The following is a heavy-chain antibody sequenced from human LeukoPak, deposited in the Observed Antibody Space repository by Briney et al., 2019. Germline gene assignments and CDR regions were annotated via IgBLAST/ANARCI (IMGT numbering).Heavy chain of an antibody. CDR2: INQHGNET. J-gene: IGHJ4*02. V-gene: IGHV3-7*01. CDR3: ARDYGDF. D-gene: IGHD3-10*01. Sequence: GGSLRLSCEPSEFTFSNSRMSWVRQAPGKGLEWVANINQHGNETYYVDSVKGRFTISRDNAKNSLYLQMDRLRAEDAALYYCARDYGDFWGQGTLVTVSS. CDR1: EFTFSNSR.